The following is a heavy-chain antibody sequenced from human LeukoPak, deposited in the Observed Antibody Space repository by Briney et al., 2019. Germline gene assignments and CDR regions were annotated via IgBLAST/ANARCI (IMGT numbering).Heavy chain of an antibody. CDR1: GGTFSSYA. CDR2: IIPIFGTA. Sequence: GASVKVPCKASGGTFSSYAISWVRQAPGQGLEWMGRIIPIFGTANYAQKFQGRVTITADKSTSTAYMELSSLRSEDTAVYYCARDWGYCSGGSCYSPFDYWGQGTLVTVSS. V-gene: IGHV1-69*06. D-gene: IGHD2-15*01. J-gene: IGHJ4*02. CDR3: ARDWGYCSGGSCYSPFDY.